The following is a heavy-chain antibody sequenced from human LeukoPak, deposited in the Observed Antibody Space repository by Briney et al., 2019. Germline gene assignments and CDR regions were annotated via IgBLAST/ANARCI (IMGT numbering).Heavy chain of an antibody. CDR3: AISSSRNSNYYYYYYMDV. J-gene: IGHJ6*03. CDR2: IYSGGST. CDR1: GFTVSSNY. D-gene: IGHD6-13*01. V-gene: IGHV3-66*02. Sequence: PGGSLRLSRAASGFTVSSNYMSWVRQAPGKGLEWVSVIYSGGSTYYADSVKGRFTISRDNSKNTLYLQMNSLRAEDTAVYYCAISSSRNSNYYYYYYMDVWGKGTTVTVSS.